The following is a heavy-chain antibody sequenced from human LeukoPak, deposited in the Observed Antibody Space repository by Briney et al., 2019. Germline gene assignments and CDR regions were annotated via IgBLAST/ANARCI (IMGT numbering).Heavy chain of an antibody. J-gene: IGHJ5*02. Sequence: PSETLSLTCTVSGGSISSDNYYWGWIRQPPGKGLEWIGSIYYSGSTYYNPSLKSRVTISVDTSKNQFSLRLTSVTAADTAVYYCARPVPSRLGWFDPWGQGTLVTVSS. CDR3: ARPVPSRLGWFDP. D-gene: IGHD1-1*01. CDR2: IYYSGST. CDR1: GGSISSDNYY. V-gene: IGHV4-39*01.